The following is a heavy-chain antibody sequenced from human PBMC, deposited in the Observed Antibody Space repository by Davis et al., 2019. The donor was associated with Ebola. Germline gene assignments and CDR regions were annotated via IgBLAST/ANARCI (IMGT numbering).Heavy chain of an antibody. CDR3: ARDRGGAGTPHMY. CDR2: IYSGGST. V-gene: IGHV3-66*01. Sequence: PGGSLRLSCAASGFTVSSNYMTWVCQAPGKGLEWVSLIYSGGSTSYADSVKGKFTISRDNSKNTLYLQMNSLRSEDTAVEYGARDRGGAGTPHMYGGQGTLGTVSS. J-gene: IGHJ4*02. D-gene: IGHD6-19*01. CDR1: GFTVSSNY.